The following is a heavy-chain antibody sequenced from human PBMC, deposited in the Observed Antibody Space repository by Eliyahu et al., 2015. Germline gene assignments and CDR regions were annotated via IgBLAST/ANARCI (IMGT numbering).Heavy chain of an antibody. CDR1: GFTFDDYA. Sequence: EVQLVESGGGLVQPGRSLRLSCAASGFTFDDYAMHWVRQAPGKGLEWVSGISWNSGSIGYADSVKGRFTISRDNAKNSLYLQMNSLRAEDTALYYCAKDMQLGGVLGSPFDYWGQGTLVTVSS. CDR2: ISWNSGSI. J-gene: IGHJ4*02. D-gene: IGHD3-16*01. CDR3: AKDMQLGGVLGSPFDY. V-gene: IGHV3-9*01.